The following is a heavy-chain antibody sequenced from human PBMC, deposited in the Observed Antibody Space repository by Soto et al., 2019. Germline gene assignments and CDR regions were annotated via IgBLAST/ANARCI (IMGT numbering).Heavy chain of an antibody. J-gene: IGHJ4*02. D-gene: IGHD3-10*01. CDR2: IYPGDSDT. CDR3: ARRISSFDYGHFDY. V-gene: IGHV5-51*03. CDR1: GYSFTTYW. Sequence: EVQLVQSGAEVKKPGESLKISCKGSGYSFTTYWIGWVRQMPGKGLEWMGIIYPGDSDTRYSPPFQGQVTISADKSISTAYLKWSSLKASDSAMYYCARRISSFDYGHFDYWGQGTLVTVSS.